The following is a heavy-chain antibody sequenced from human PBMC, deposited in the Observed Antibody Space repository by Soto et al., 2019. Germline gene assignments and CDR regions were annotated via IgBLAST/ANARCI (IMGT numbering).Heavy chain of an antibody. J-gene: IGHJ4*02. CDR3: ARTTTVTTPTPYYFDY. D-gene: IGHD4-17*01. CDR2: IYYSGST. V-gene: IGHV4-61*05. CDR1: GRSISSSSYY. Sequence: KASEAVSLTCTVTGRSISSSSYYWGWIRQPPGRGLEWIGYIYYSGSTNYNPSLKSRVTISVDTSKNQFSLKLSSVTAADTAVYYCARTTTVTTPTPYYFDYWGQGTLVTV.